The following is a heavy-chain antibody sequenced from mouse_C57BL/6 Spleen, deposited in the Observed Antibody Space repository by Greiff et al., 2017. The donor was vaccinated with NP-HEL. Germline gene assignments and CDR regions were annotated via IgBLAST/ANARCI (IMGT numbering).Heavy chain of an antibody. Sequence: QVQLQQPGAELVKPGASVKVSCKASGYTFTSYWMPWVKQRPGQGLEWIGRIHPSDSDTNYNQKFKGKATLTVDKSSSTAYMQLSSLTSEDSAVYYLAIRGIYYYGSSYWFDYWGQGTTLTVSS. V-gene: IGHV1-74*01. CDR3: AIRGIYYYGSSYWFDY. D-gene: IGHD1-1*01. J-gene: IGHJ2*01. CDR1: GYTFTSYW. CDR2: IHPSDSDT.